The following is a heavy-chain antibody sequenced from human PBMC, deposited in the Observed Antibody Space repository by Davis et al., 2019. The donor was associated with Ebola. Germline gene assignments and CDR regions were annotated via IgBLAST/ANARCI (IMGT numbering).Heavy chain of an antibody. CDR3: ARSGLSFGVVKYHYGMDV. V-gene: IGHV3-11*03. CDR1: GFTFNDYY. Sequence: GESLKISCAASGFTFNDYYMTWIRQAPGKGLEWISYISSRSSFTNYAESVKGRFTISRDNSKKTMYLQMNSLRAEDTAVYYCARSGLSFGVVKYHYGMDVWGKGTTVTVSS. CDR2: ISSRSSFT. D-gene: IGHD3-3*01. J-gene: IGHJ6*04.